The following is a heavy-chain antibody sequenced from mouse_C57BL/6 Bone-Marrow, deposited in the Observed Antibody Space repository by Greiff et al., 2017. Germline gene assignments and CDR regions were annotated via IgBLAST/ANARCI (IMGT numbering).Heavy chain of an antibody. V-gene: IGHV1-61*01. Sequence: QVHVKQSGAELVRPGSSVKLSCKASGYTFTSYWMDWVKQRPGQGLEWIGNIYPSDSETHYNQKFKDKATLTVDKSSSTAYMQLSSLTSEDSAVYYCARCRNYVGAMDYWGQGTSVTVSS. J-gene: IGHJ4*01. D-gene: IGHD2-1*01. CDR3: ARCRNYVGAMDY. CDR2: IYPSDSET. CDR1: GYTFTSYW.